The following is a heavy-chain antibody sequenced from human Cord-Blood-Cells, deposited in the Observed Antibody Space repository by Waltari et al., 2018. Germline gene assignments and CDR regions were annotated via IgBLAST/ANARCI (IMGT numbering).Heavy chain of an antibody. Sequence: EVQLVESGGGLVQPGGSLRLSCAASGFTFSSYWMSWVRQAPGTGLEWVANIKQDGSEKYYVDSVKGRFTSSRDNAKNSLYLQMNSLRAEDTAVYYCARELTGGYDAFDIWGQGTMVTVSS. CDR3: ARELTGGYDAFDI. CDR1: GFTFSSYW. J-gene: IGHJ3*02. D-gene: IGHD7-27*01. CDR2: IKQDGSEK. V-gene: IGHV3-7*01.